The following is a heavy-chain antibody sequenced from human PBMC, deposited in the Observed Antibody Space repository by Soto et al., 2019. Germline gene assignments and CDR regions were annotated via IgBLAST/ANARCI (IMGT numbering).Heavy chain of an antibody. V-gene: IGHV1-8*01. J-gene: IGHJ5*02. CDR3: ARLDCCGGSCYSWTFANWFDP. CDR1: GYTFTSYD. D-gene: IGHD2-15*01. CDR2: MNPNSGNT. Sequence: ASVKVSCKASGYTFTSYDINWVRQATGQGLEWMGWMNPNSGNTGYAQKFQGRVTMTRNTSISTAYMELSSLRSEDTAVYYCARLDCCGGSCYSWTFANWFDPWGQGTLVRSPQ.